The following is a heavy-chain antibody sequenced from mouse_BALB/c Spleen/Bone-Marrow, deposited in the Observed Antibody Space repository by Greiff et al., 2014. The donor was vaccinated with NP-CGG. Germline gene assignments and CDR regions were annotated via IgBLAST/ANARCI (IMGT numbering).Heavy chain of an antibody. CDR2: ISGGGSYT. J-gene: IGHJ4*01. CDR1: GFTFSDYY. V-gene: IGHV5-4*02. D-gene: IGHD2-3*01. Sequence: DVKLVESGGGLVKPGGSLKLSCAASGFTFSDYYMYWVRQTPEKRLEWVATISGGGSYTYYPDSVKGRFTISRDNPKNNLYLQLSSLKSEDTAMYYCARGPHDDDMDYWGQGTSVTVSS. CDR3: ARGPHDDDMDY.